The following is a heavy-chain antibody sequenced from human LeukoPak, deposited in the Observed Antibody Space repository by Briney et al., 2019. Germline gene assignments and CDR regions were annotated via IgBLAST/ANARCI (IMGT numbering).Heavy chain of an antibody. Sequence: PSETLSLTCTVSGGSISSSSYYWGWIRQPPGKGLEWIGSIYYSGSPYYNPSLKSRVTISVDTSKKQFSLKLSSVTAADTAVYYCARLALQEVGATQTYYLDYWGQGTLVTVSS. CDR3: ARLALQEVGATQTYYLDY. D-gene: IGHD1-26*01. J-gene: IGHJ4*02. CDR1: GGSISSSSYY. V-gene: IGHV4-39*07. CDR2: IYYSGSP.